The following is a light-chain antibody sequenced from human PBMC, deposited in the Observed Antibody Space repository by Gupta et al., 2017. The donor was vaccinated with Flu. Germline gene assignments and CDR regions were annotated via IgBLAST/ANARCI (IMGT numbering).Light chain of an antibody. CDR3: LRSYDGFVV. V-gene: IGLV7-43*01. CDR2: GTT. Sequence: QAVVTPESSVSFPLGGALTLTGSSSVGPVTDENSSNWGQQKPGQKPWTLLWGTTNNNRWTPARFSGSLGEGRAALTVAGVQAEDEDDYYCLRSYDGFVVFGGGT. J-gene: IGLJ2*01. CDR1: VGPVTDENS.